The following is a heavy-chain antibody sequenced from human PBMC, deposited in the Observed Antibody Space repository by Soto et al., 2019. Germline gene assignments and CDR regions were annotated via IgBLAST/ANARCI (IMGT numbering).Heavy chain of an antibody. CDR1: GFTFSSYV. V-gene: IGHV3-30*14. CDR3: VKDFCTLPNAVNYSFDI. D-gene: IGHD2-8*01. J-gene: IGHJ3*02. Sequence: GGSLRLSCVASGFTFSSYVIHWVRQAPGKGLEWVALISTDGTEKHYPGSVRGRFTISRDNSKNTLYLQMNSLRTEDTAVYYCVKDFCTLPNAVNYSFDIWGQGTKVTVSS. CDR2: ISTDGTEK.